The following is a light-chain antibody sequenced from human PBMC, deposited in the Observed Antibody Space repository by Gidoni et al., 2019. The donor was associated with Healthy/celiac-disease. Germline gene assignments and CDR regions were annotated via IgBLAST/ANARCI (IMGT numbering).Light chain of an antibody. V-gene: IGKV2-28*01. J-gene: IGKJ1*01. Sequence: DIVMTQSPLSLPVTPGEPASISCRSSQSLLHSNGYNYLDWYLQKPGQSPQILIYLGSNRASGVPDRFSGSGSGTDFTLKISRVEAEDVGVYYCMQALQTPVTFGQGTKVEIK. CDR1: QSLLHSNGYNY. CDR3: MQALQTPVT. CDR2: LGS.